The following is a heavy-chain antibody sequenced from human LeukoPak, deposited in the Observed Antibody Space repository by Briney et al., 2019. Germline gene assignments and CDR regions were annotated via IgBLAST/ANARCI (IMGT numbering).Heavy chain of an antibody. V-gene: IGHV1-69*05. CDR3: ARAQPKGYSSSWYDY. CDR2: IIPIFGTA. J-gene: IGHJ4*02. D-gene: IGHD6-13*01. CDR1: GGTFSSYA. Sequence: SVKVSCKASGGTFSSYAISWVRQAPGQGLEWMGRIIPIFGTANYAQKFQGRATITTDESTSTAYMELSSLRSEDTAVYYCARAQPKGYSSSWYDYWGQGTLVTVSS.